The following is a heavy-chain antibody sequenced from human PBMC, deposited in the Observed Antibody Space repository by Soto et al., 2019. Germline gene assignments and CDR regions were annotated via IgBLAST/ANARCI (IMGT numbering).Heavy chain of an antibody. J-gene: IGHJ4*02. V-gene: IGHV3-11*01. D-gene: IGHD3-10*01. CDR3: ASHFGSGRTH. CDR1: EFTFSDYF. Sequence: QVQLVESGGGLVKPRGSLTLSCAASEFTFSDYFMSWIRQAPGKGLELVSYIGNSDTTIYYVDSVKCRFNISRDNAQNLLYLQMNSLRGDDTALYYCASHFGSGRTHWGPGTVVTVS. CDR2: IGNSDTTI.